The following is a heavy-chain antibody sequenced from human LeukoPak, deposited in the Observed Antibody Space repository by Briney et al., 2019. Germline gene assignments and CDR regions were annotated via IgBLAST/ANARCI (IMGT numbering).Heavy chain of an antibody. CDR2: ISGGGGDT. CDR3: AKDLGSSGWYPGDY. V-gene: IGHV3-23*01. Sequence: PGGSLRLSCAASGFTFSNYAMTWVRQAPGKGLEWVSAISGGGGDTHYADSVKGRFTISRDNSKNTLYLQMSSLRAEDTAVYYCAKDLGSSGWYPGDYWGQGTLVTVPS. CDR1: GFTFSNYA. D-gene: IGHD6-19*01. J-gene: IGHJ4*02.